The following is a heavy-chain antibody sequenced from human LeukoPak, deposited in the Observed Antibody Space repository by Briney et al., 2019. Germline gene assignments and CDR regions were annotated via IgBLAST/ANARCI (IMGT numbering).Heavy chain of an antibody. CDR2: ITSSGAGT. CDR3: ARDPNGAYIGAFDF. V-gene: IGHV3-23*01. CDR1: GFAFYNYG. D-gene: IGHD2-8*01. J-gene: IGHJ3*01. Sequence: GGSLRLSCAASGFAFYNYGMIWVRQTPGKGLEGVSDITSSGAGTSYADAVKGRFTISRDNSKSTLYLQMNSLRVDDTAMYYCARDPNGAYIGAFDFRGQGTMVTVSA.